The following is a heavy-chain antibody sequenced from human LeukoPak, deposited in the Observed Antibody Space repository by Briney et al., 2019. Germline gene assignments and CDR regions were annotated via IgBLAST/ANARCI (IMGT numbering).Heavy chain of an antibody. J-gene: IGHJ6*04. D-gene: IGHD1-14*01. Sequence: PGGSLRLSCVVSGFNSHEYGMHCVRQAPGEGLEWVSGIIWSTGRTGYGDSVKGRFTISRDNAENSLYLQMNSLRVEDTALYYCTKDLKPGGADVWGKGTTVIVSS. CDR3: TKDLKPGGADV. CDR1: GFNSHEYG. CDR2: IIWSTGRT. V-gene: IGHV3-9*02.